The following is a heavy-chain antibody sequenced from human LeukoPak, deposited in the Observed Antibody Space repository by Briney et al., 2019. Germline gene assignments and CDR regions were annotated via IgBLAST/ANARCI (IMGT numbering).Heavy chain of an antibody. CDR1: GFTFDDCG. CDR2: LNWNGATT. D-gene: IGHD2-15*01. CDR3: ARRASAATYWYFDL. V-gene: IGHV3-20*04. Sequence: GGSLRLSCAVSGFTFDDCGMSWVRQAPGKGLEWVSGLNWNGATTGFADSVKGRFTISRDTAKNFLYLHMNSLRVEDTALYYCARRASAATYWYFDLWGRGTLVTVSS. J-gene: IGHJ2*01.